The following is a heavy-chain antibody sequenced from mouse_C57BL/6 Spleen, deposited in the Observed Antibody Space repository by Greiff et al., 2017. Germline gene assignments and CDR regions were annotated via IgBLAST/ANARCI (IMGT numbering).Heavy chain of an antibody. D-gene: IGHD2-1*01. V-gene: IGHV1-50*01. CDR1: GYTFTSYW. Sequence: QVQLQQPGAELVKPGASVKLSCKASGYTFTSYWMQWVKQRPGPGLEWIGKIDPSDSGTNYNQKFKGNATLTVDTASSTAYRQLRSLTSEDSAVYYCARGGYGNYLYLDVWGTGTTVTVSS. CDR3: ARGGYGNYLYLDV. CDR2: IDPSDSGT. J-gene: IGHJ1*03.